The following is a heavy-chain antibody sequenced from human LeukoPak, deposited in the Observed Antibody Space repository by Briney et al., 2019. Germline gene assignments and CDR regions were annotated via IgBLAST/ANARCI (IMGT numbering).Heavy chain of an antibody. V-gene: IGHV4-4*07. CDR3: AGGYYYDSSGYRFDY. D-gene: IGHD3-22*01. Sequence: TETLSLTCTVSGGSISSYYWSWIRQPAGKGLEWIGRIYTSGSTNYNPSLKSRVTMSVDTSKNQFSLKLSSVTAADPAVYYCAGGYYYDSSGYRFDYWGQGTLVTVSS. CDR2: IYTSGST. J-gene: IGHJ4*02. CDR1: GGSISSYY.